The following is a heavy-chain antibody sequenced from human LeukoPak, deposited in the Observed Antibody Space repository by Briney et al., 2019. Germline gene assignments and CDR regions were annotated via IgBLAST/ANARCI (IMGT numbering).Heavy chain of an antibody. CDR3: ARATPLVVVTATRFDY. J-gene: IGHJ4*02. CDR1: GGSISSYY. D-gene: IGHD2-21*02. V-gene: IGHV4-59*01. CDR2: IYYRGST. Sequence: SETLSLTCTVSGGSISSYYWSWIRQPPGKGLEWIGYIYYRGSTNYNPSLKSRVTISVDTSKNQFSLKLSSVTAADTAVYYCARATPLVVVTATRFDYWGQGTLVTVSS.